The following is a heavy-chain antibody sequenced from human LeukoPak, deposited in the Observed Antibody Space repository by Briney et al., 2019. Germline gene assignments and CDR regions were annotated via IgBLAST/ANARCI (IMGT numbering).Heavy chain of an antibody. CDR3: ASLRPSTHTVLSGIRGGFDY. Sequence: PSETLSLTCAVYGGSSSGYYWSWIRQPPGKGLEWIGEINHSGSTNYNPSLKSRVTISVDTSKNQFSLKLSSVTAADTAVYYCASLRPSTHTVLSGIRGGFDYWGQGTLVTVSS. V-gene: IGHV4-34*01. J-gene: IGHJ4*02. CDR1: GGSSSGYY. D-gene: IGHD3-10*01. CDR2: INHSGST.